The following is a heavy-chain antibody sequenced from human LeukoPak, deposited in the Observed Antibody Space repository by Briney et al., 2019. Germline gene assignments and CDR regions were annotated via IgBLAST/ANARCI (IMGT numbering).Heavy chain of an antibody. CDR2: IYYSGST. D-gene: IGHD2-2*02. Sequence: SETLSLTCTVSGGSISSYYWSWIRQPPGKGLEWIGYIYYSGSTNYNPSLKSRVTISVDTSKNQFSLKLSSVTAADTAVYYCARAVYTCAWFDPWGQGTLVTVSS. J-gene: IGHJ5*02. CDR3: ARAVYTCAWFDP. V-gene: IGHV4-59*01. CDR1: GGSISSYY.